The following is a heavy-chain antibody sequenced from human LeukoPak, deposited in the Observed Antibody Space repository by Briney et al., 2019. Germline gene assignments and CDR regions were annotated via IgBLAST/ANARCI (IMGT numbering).Heavy chain of an antibody. CDR3: ARVQWSQPHPDV. CDR2: INPDSGGT. Sequence: GASVTVSCTASGYTFTGYYMHWVRQAPGQGLEWMGWINPDSGGTNYAQKFQGRVTMTRDTSISTAYMELSRLRSDDTAVYYCARVQWSQPHPDVWGKGTTVTVSS. CDR1: GYTFTGYY. J-gene: IGHJ6*04. V-gene: IGHV1-2*02. D-gene: IGHD3-10*01.